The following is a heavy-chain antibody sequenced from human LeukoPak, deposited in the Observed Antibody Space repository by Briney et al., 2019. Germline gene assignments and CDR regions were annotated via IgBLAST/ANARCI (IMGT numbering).Heavy chain of an antibody. CDR1: GFTFSSYW. V-gene: IGHV3-74*01. CDR3: ARAGRYYDHFDY. CDR2: INSDGSST. Sequence: EGSLRLSCAASGFTFSSYWMHWVRQAPGKGLVWVSRINSDGSSTSYADSVKGRFTISRDNAKNTLYLQMNSLRAEDTAVYYCARAGRYYDHFDYWGHGTLVTV. D-gene: IGHD3-22*01. J-gene: IGHJ4*01.